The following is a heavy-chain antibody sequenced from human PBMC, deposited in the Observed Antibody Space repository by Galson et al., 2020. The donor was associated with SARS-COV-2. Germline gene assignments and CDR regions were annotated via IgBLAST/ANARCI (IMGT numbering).Heavy chain of an antibody. D-gene: IGHD5-12*01. CDR1: GFSLSTSGMC. Sequence: SGPTLVKPTQTLTLTCTFSGFSLSTSGMCVSWIRQPPGKALEWLARIDWDDDKYYSTSLKTRLTISKDTSKNQVVLTMTNMDPVDTATYYWAGGGGWMASFDYWGQGTLVTVSS. V-gene: IGHV2-70*11. CDR3: AGGGGWMASFDY. J-gene: IGHJ4*02. CDR2: IDWDDDK.